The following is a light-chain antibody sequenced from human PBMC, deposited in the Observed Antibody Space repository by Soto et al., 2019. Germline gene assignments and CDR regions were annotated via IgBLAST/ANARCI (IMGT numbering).Light chain of an antibody. J-gene: IGKJ1*01. CDR1: ESVRSSY. CDR2: GAS. CDR3: QQYNNWPPWT. V-gene: IGKV3-15*01. Sequence: EIVLTQSPGTLSLSPGKRATLSCRAVESVRSSYLAWYQQKPGQAPRLLIYGASTRATGIPARFSGSGSGTEFTLTISSLQSEDFAVYYCQQYNNWPPWTFGQGTKVDIK.